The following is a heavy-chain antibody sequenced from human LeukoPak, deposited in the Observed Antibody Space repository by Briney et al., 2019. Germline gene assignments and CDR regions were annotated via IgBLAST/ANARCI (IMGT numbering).Heavy chain of an antibody. Sequence: SETLSLTCTVSDDSITIYYWTWIRQPPGKGLEWIGYIDHTGSTNYNPSLNSRVTISRDTSKNHFSLELTSATAADTAVYYCARDGYSGSDALWGQGTLVTVSS. J-gene: IGHJ4*02. CDR2: IDHTGST. V-gene: IGHV4-59*01. CDR3: ARDGYSGSDAL. CDR1: DDSITIYY. D-gene: IGHD5-12*01.